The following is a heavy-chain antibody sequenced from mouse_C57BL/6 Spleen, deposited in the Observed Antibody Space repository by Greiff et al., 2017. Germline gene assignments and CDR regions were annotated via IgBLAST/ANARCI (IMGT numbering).Heavy chain of an antibody. CDR3: ASPTGRYWYFDV. CDR2: INPSNGGT. CDR1: GYTFTSYW. V-gene: IGHV1-53*01. D-gene: IGHD4-1*01. J-gene: IGHJ1*03. Sequence: VQLQQPGTELVKPGASVKLSCKASGYTFTSYWMHWVKQRPGQGLEWIGNINPSNGGTNYNEKFKSKATLTVDKSSSTAYMQLSSLTSEDSAVYCCASPTGRYWYFDVWGTGTTVTVSS.